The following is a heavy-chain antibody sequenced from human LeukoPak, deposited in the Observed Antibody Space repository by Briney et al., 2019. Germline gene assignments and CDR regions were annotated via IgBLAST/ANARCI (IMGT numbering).Heavy chain of an antibody. J-gene: IGHJ4*02. D-gene: IGHD3-22*01. CDR1: GGSISSYY. V-gene: IGHV4-59*01. CDR2: IYYSGST. CDR3: AGESVYYYDSSGYYY. Sequence: PSETLSLTCTVSGGSISSYYWSWIRQPPGKGLEWIGYIYYSGSTNYNPSLKSRVTISVDTSKNQFSLKLSSVTAADTAVYYCAGESVYYYDSSGYYYWGQGTLVTVSS.